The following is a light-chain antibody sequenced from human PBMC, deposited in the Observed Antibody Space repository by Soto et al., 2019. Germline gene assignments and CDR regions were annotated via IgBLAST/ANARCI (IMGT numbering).Light chain of an antibody. Sequence: QPVLAQPPSVSGAPGQRVTISCSNIGAAYDVHWYQQLPGTAPKLLMFNNSRRPSGVPDRFSGAKSGTSASLAITGLQAEDEADYYCQSYDRNLRGWVFGGGTKLTVL. J-gene: IGLJ3*02. CDR2: NNS. CDR1: SNIGAAYD. CDR3: QSYDRNLRGWV. V-gene: IGLV1-40*01.